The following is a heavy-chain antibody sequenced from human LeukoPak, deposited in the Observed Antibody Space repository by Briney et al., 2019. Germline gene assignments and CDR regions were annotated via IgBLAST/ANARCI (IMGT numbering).Heavy chain of an antibody. CDR3: SRGANWVDFDT. CDR2: ISSSSYNT. D-gene: IGHD2-15*01. V-gene: IGHV3-11*06. Sequence: KPGGSLRLSCAASGFTFSDYYMSWIRQAPGKGLEWVSYISSSSYNTIYADSVKGRFTISRDNAKTSVYLQMNSLRAEDTAVYYCSRGANWVDFDTWGQGTMVTVSS. CDR1: GFTFSDYY. J-gene: IGHJ3*02.